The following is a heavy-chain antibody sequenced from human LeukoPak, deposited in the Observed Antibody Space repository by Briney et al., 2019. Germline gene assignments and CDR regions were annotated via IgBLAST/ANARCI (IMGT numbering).Heavy chain of an antibody. J-gene: IGHJ4*02. Sequence: GASVKVSCKASGYTFTSYGISWVRQAPGQGLEWMGWTSAYNGNTNYAQKLQGRVTMTTDTSTSTAYMELRSLRSDDTAVYYCAAGEGCSSTSCYPRFDYWGQGTLVTVSS. CDR3: AAGEGCSSTSCYPRFDY. V-gene: IGHV1-18*01. CDR2: TSAYNGNT. CDR1: GYTFTSYG. D-gene: IGHD2-2*01.